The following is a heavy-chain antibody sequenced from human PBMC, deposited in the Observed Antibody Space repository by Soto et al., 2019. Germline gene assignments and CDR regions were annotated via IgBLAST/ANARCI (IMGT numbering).Heavy chain of an antibody. CDR3: ARAVSGSPSPC. D-gene: IGHD6-6*01. Sequence: EVPLVESGGGLVQPGGSLRLSCAASGFTVSTNYMSWVRQAPGKGLEWVSVVYSGGTTKYAESVKGRFTISRDNSKNTLYLQMNSLRAEDTAVYYCARAVSGSPSPCWGQGTLVTVSS. V-gene: IGHV3-66*01. J-gene: IGHJ4*02. CDR2: VYSGGTT. CDR1: GFTVSTNY.